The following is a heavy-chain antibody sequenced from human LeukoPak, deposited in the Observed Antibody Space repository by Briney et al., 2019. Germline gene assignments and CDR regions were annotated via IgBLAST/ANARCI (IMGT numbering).Heavy chain of an antibody. CDR3: AKAARKDHFWSGRHYYYYMDV. CDR1: GFSFSSYA. V-gene: IGHV3-23*01. D-gene: IGHD3-3*02. J-gene: IGHJ6*03. CDR2: LSGSGDRT. Sequence: GGSLILSCAAAGFSFSSYAVSGGRGAPGKGLRWGSALSGSGDRTYYAASVKGRFTISRDNSKNTLFMQMNSLRAEDTAVYYCAKAARKDHFWSGRHYYYYMDVWGKGTTVTVSS.